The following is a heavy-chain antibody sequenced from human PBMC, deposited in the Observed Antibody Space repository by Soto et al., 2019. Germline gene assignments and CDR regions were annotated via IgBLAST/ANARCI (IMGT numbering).Heavy chain of an antibody. V-gene: IGHV1-18*01. D-gene: IGHD1-20*01. J-gene: IGHJ3*02. CDR3: ASQWITGTDLSAFDI. CDR1: GYTFTSYG. Sequence: ASVKVSCKASGYTFTSYGISWVRQAPGQGLEWMGWISAYNGNTNYAQKPQGRVTMTTDTSTSTAYMELRSLRSDDTAVYYCASQWITGTDLSAFDIWGQGTMVTVSS. CDR2: ISAYNGNT.